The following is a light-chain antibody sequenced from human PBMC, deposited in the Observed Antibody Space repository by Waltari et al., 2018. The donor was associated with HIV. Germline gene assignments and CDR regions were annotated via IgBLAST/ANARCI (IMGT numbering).Light chain of an antibody. Sequence: EILLTQSPGTLSLSPGERATLSCRATQSVSNRYVAWYQQRPGQAPRLLIYGASSRATGIPDRFSSSGSGTDFSLTISRLEPEDFAVYFCQQYGSSPETFGQGTTVEIK. CDR1: QSVSNRY. V-gene: IGKV3-20*01. J-gene: IGKJ1*01. CDR3: QQYGSSPET. CDR2: GAS.